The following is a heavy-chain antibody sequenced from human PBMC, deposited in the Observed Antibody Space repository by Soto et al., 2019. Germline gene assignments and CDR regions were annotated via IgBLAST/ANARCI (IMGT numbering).Heavy chain of an antibody. CDR3: ARDGSDLLAD. Sequence: GGSLRLSCAASGFTLSSYSMNWVRQAPGKGLEWVAFISPSSSPIYYVDSVKGRFTISRDNAKNSLYLQMNSLRDEYSAMYYCARDGSDLLADWGQGTLVTVSS. J-gene: IGHJ1*01. CDR2: ISPSSSPI. D-gene: IGHD3-3*01. V-gene: IGHV3-48*02. CDR1: GFTLSSYS.